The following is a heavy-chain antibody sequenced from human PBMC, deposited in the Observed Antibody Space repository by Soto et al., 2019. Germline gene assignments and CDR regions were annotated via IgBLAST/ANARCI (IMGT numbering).Heavy chain of an antibody. Sequence: QVQLVQSGAEVKKPGSSVKVSCKASGGTFSSYAISWVRQAPGQGLEWMGGIIPIFGTANYAQKFQGRVTITADESTSTADMERSSLRSEDTAVYYCARDMRWAYSGSYSLWDWGQGTLVTVSS. J-gene: IGHJ4*02. CDR1: GGTFSSYA. V-gene: IGHV1-69*01. CDR3: ARDMRWAYSGSYSLWD. CDR2: IIPIFGTA. D-gene: IGHD1-26*01.